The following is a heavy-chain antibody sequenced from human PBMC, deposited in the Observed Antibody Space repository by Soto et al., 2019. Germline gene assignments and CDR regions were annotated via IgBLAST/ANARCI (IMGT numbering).Heavy chain of an antibody. V-gene: IGHV1-2*04. Sequence: ASVKVSCKASGYTFTSYGISWVRQAPGQGLEWMGWINPNSGGTNYAQKFQGWVTMTRDTSISTAYMELSRLRSDDTAVYYCARGSITMIVVDQTHHGAFDIWGQGTMVTVSS. D-gene: IGHD3-22*01. J-gene: IGHJ3*02. CDR1: GYTFTSYG. CDR2: INPNSGGT. CDR3: ARGSITMIVVDQTHHGAFDI.